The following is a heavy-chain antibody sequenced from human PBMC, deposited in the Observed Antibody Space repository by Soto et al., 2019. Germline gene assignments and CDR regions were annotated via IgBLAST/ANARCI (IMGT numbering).Heavy chain of an antibody. D-gene: IGHD3-22*01. J-gene: IGHJ4*02. CDR3: ATVPYFYDTSGTYFDL. V-gene: IGHV1-58*02. Sequence: SVKVSCKASGFTFTSSAMQWVRQARGQRLEWIGWIVVGSGNTNYAQKFQERVTITRDMSTSTAYMELSSLRSEDTAVYYCATVPYFYDTSGTYFDLWGQGTLVTVSS. CDR2: IVVGSGNT. CDR1: GFTFTSSA.